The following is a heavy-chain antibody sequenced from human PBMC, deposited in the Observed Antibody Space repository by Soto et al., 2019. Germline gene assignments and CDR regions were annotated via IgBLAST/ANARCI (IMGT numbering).Heavy chain of an antibody. CDR3: TRSYSTSSADY. V-gene: IGHV3-49*03. CDR2: IRSKAYGGTT. J-gene: IGHJ4*02. CDR1: GFTFGDYA. D-gene: IGHD6-6*01. Sequence: GSLRLSCTASGFTFGDYAMSWFRQAPGKGLEWVGFIRSKAYGGTTEYAASVKGRFTISRDDSKSIAYLQMNSLKTEDTAVYYCTRSYSTSSADYWGQGTLVTVSS.